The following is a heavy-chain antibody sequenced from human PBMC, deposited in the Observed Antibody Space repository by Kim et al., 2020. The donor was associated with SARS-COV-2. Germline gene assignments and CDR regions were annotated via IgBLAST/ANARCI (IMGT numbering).Heavy chain of an antibody. CDR1: GFTVSSNY. CDR3: ARDREGRYCSGGSCYGLFY. J-gene: IGHJ4*02. V-gene: IGHV3-53*01. Sequence: GGSLRLSCAASGFTVSSNYMSWVRQAPGKGLEWVSVIYSGGSTYYADSVKGRFTISRDNSKNTLYLQMNSLRAEDTAVYYCARDREGRYCSGGSCYGLFYWGQGTLVTVSS. D-gene: IGHD2-15*01. CDR2: IYSGGST.